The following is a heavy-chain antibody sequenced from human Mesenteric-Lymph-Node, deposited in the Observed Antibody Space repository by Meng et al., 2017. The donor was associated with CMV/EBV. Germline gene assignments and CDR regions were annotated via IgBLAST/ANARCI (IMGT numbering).Heavy chain of an antibody. CDR3: ARDRYSSSWYYFDY. V-gene: IGHV3-30-3*01. CDR2: ISYDGSNK. Sequence: GESLKISCAASGFTFSNYAMHWVRQAPGKGLEWVALISYDGSNKYYANSVKGRFTISRDNSKNTLYLQMNSLRADDTAVYYCARDRYSSSWYYFDYWGQGTLVTVSS. D-gene: IGHD6-13*01. J-gene: IGHJ4*02. CDR1: GFTFSNYA.